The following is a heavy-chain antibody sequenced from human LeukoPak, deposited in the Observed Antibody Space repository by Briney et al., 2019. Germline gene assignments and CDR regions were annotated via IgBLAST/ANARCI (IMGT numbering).Heavy chain of an antibody. J-gene: IGHJ5*02. Sequence: ASVKVSCKASGYTFTGYYMHWVRQAPGQGLEWMGWINPNSGGTNDAQKFQGRVTMTRDTSISSAYMELSRLRSDDTAVYYCAREGAITIFGVITNNWFDPWGQGTLVTVSS. CDR3: AREGAITIFGVITNNWFDP. CDR1: GYTFTGYY. CDR2: INPNSGGT. D-gene: IGHD3-3*01. V-gene: IGHV1-2*02.